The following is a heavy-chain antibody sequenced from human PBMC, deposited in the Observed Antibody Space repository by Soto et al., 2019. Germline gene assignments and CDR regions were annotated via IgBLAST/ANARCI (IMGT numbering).Heavy chain of an antibody. V-gene: IGHV3-53*01. CDR2: IYSGGST. CDR1: GFTVSSNY. Sequence: GGSLRLSCAASGFTVSSNYMSWVRQAPGKGLEWVSVIYSGGSTYYADSVKGRFTISRDNSKNTLYLQMNSLRAEDTAVYYCARGFEPHTILPLSPLGGMDVWGQGTTVTVSS. J-gene: IGHJ6*02. CDR3: ARGFEPHTILPLSPLGGMDV. D-gene: IGHD3-3*01.